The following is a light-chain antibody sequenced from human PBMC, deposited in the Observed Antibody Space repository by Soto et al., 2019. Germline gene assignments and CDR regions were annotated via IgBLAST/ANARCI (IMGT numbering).Light chain of an antibody. J-gene: IGKJ5*01. CDR1: QSISSW. V-gene: IGKV1-5*01. CDR2: DAS. Sequence: DIQMTQSPSTLSASVGDRATITCRASQSISSWLAWYQQKPGKAPKLLIFDASSLESGTPSRFSGRRSGTQFTLTITSLQPDDFATYYCQQHNSFSITFGQGTRLEIK. CDR3: QQHNSFSIT.